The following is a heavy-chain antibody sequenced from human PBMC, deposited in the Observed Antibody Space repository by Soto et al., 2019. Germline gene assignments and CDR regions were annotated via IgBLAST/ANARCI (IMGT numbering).Heavy chain of an antibody. J-gene: IGHJ3*02. V-gene: IGHV3-74*01. CDR3: ASSVAGKRNALDI. CDR1: GFTFSTYW. D-gene: IGHD6-19*01. Sequence: EVQLVESGGGLVQPGESLRLSCAASGFTFSTYWIHWVRQVPGKGLMWVSRINRDGSSTNYADSVQGRFAISRDNAKNALYLQMNSLRAEETALSYCASSVAGKRNALDILGQGTTVIVSS. CDR2: INRDGSST.